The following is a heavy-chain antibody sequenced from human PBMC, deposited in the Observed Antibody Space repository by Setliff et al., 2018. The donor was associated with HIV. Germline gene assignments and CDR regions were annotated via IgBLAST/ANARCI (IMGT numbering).Heavy chain of an antibody. CDR3: AREARYQDRYYYYMDV. D-gene: IGHD1-20*01. CDR2: INPSGCST. V-gene: IGHV1-46*03. J-gene: IGHJ6*03. Sequence: ASVKVSCKASGYTFTSYYLHWVRQAPGQGLEWMGIINPSGCSTTYAQKFQGRVTMTRDTSASTVYMELSSLRSEDTAVYYCAREARYQDRYYYYMDVWGKGTTVTVSS. CDR1: GYTFTSYY.